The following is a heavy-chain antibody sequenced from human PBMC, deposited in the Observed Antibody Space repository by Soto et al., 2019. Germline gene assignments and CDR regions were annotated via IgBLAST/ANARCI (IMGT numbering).Heavy chain of an antibody. CDR3: ATAKGRESYLDY. V-gene: IGHV1-18*01. Sequence: ASVKVSCKASGYTFTSYGISWVRQAPGQGLEWMGWISAYNGNTNYAQKLKGRVTMTTDTSTSTAYMELRSLRSDDTAVYYCATAKGRESYLDYWGQGTLVTVSS. CDR2: ISAYNGNT. CDR1: GYTFTSYG. J-gene: IGHJ4*02.